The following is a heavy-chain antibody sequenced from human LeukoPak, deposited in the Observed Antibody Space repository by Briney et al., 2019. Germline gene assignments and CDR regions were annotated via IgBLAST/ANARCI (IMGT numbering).Heavy chain of an antibody. CDR1: GFTFSSYS. D-gene: IGHD1-26*01. J-gene: IGHJ6*03. CDR2: ISSSSTYI. V-gene: IGHV3-21*01. Sequence: GGSLRLSCAASGFTFSSYSMNWVRQAPGKGLEWVSSISSSSTYIYSADSVKGRFTISRDNAKNSLYLQMNSLRAEDTAVYYCARDPYSGAYYEGYYYYYMDVWGKGTTVTVSS. CDR3: ARDPYSGAYYEGYYYYYMDV.